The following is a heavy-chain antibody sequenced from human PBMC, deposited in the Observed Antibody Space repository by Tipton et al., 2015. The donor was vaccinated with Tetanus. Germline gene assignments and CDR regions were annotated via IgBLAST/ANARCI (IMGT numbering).Heavy chain of an antibody. CDR3: ARDRSITIFGVVPINYYYGMDV. Sequence: TLSLTCTVSGGSISSSSYYWGWIRQPPGKGLEWIGYIYYSGSTNYNPSLKSRVTISVDTSKNQFSLKLSSVTAADTAGYYCARDRSITIFGVVPINYYYGMDVWGQGTTVTVSS. D-gene: IGHD3-3*01. CDR2: IYYSGST. J-gene: IGHJ6*02. CDR1: GGSISSSSYY. V-gene: IGHV4-61*01.